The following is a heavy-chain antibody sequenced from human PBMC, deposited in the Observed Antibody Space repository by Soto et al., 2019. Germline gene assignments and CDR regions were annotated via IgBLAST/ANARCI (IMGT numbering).Heavy chain of an antibody. Sequence: QVQLQQSGPGLVKPSQTLSPTCDISGDSIFSTNVAWNWIRQSPSRGLEWLGRTYYMSEWYNDYAVSVRSRIIVTADTSRNQVSLQLNSVTPEDTAVYYCARGKNSAFDYWGQGTLVTVSS. CDR1: GDSIFSTNVA. V-gene: IGHV6-1*01. D-gene: IGHD6-13*01. J-gene: IGHJ4*02. CDR2: TYYMSEWYN. CDR3: ARGKNSAFDY.